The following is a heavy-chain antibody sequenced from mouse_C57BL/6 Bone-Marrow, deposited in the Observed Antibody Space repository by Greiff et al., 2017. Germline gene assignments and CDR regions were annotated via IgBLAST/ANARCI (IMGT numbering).Heavy chain of an antibody. V-gene: IGHV14-3*01. CDR3: ARYLVWLRPSWFAY. D-gene: IGHD2-2*01. CDR2: MDPAKGNT. CDR1: GFNIKNTY. Sequence: VQLQQSVAELVRPGASVKLSCTASGFNIKNTYMHWVKQRPEQGLEWIGRMDPAKGNTKYAPKFQGKATLTADTSSNTAYLQLSSLTSEDTAIYYWARYLVWLRPSWFAYWGQGTLVTVSA. J-gene: IGHJ3*01.